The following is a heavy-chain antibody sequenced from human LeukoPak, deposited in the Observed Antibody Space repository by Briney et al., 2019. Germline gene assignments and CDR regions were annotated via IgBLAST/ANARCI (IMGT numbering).Heavy chain of an antibody. CDR3: ARDLKTPYYYDSSGLDI. CDR2: ISSSGSTI. D-gene: IGHD3-22*01. CDR1: GFTFSDYY. V-gene: IGHV3-11*04. J-gene: IGHJ3*02. Sequence: GGSLRLSCAASGFTFSDYYMSWIRQAPGKGLEWVSYISSSGSTIYYADSVKGRFTISRDNAKNSLYLQMNSLRAEDTAVYYCARDLKTPYYYDSSGLDIWGQGTMVTVSS.